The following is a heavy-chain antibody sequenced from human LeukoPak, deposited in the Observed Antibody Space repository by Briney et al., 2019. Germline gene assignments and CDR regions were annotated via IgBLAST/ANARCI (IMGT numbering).Heavy chain of an antibody. Sequence: SQTLSLTRTVSGGSISSGSYYWSWIRQPAGKGLEWIGRIFTHGSTNYNPSLKTRVPIPVDTSKNQFSLKLSSVTAADTAVYYCARTGLRFDYWGQGTLVTVSS. CDR2: IFTHGST. V-gene: IGHV4-61*02. J-gene: IGHJ4*02. D-gene: IGHD5-12*01. CDR3: ARTGLRFDY. CDR1: GGSISSGSYY.